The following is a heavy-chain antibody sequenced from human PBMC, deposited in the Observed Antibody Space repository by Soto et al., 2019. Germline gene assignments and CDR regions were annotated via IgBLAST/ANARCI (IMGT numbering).Heavy chain of an antibody. CDR2: FIPILGIA. J-gene: IGHJ6*03. Sequence: SVKVSCKASGGTFSSYTISWVRQAPGQGLEWMGRFIPILGIANYAQKFQGRVTITADKSTSTAYMELSSLRSEDTAVYYCARDSLGAVVAAMLPYYYYYYMDVWGKGTTVTVSS. V-gene: IGHV1-69*04. CDR3: ARDSLGAVVAAMLPYYYYYYMDV. D-gene: IGHD2-15*01. CDR1: GGTFSSYT.